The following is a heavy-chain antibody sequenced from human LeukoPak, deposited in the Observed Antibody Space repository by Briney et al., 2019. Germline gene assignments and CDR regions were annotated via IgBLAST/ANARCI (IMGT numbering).Heavy chain of an antibody. V-gene: IGHV1-8*01. CDR3: ARGNFASGTYYNEDF. Sequence: ASVKVSCKASGYTFTSYDINWVRQATGQGLERMGWISPVSGITNYAQNFQGRVTMTWNTSISTAYMELSSLRSEDTAVYYCARGNFASGTYYNEDFWGQGTLVTVSS. CDR2: ISPVSGIT. J-gene: IGHJ4*02. CDR1: GYTFTSYD. D-gene: IGHD3-10*01.